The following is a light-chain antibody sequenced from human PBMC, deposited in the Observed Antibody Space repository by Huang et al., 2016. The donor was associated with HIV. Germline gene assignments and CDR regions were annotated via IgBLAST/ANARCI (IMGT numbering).Light chain of an antibody. CDR3: QQYNRFYT. Sequence: DIQMTQSPSTLSASVGDGVTITCRASQSVGNWLAWYQQKPGQAPKLLIYTASTLQNGVPSRVSGSGSETEFTLTINSLQPDDFATYYCQQYNRFYTFGQGTRLDIK. J-gene: IGKJ2*01. CDR2: TAS. V-gene: IGKV1-5*03. CDR1: QSVGNW.